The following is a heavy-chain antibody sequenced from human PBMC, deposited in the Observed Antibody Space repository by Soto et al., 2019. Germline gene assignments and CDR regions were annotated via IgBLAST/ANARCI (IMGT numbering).Heavy chain of an antibody. CDR1: GGTFGSDT. Sequence: QVQLVQSGAEVKKPGSSVKVSCKATGGTFGSDTFTWLRQAPGQGLEWMGRVIPIVDITHYAQKFQCRVTITADKSTDRSYMDLTSLRSEEAAVYYCARGYTVADAFDGWGHRTMVPFSS. CDR3: ARGYTVADAFDG. CDR2: VIPIVDIT. V-gene: IGHV1-69*02. J-gene: IGHJ3*01. D-gene: IGHD4-17*01.